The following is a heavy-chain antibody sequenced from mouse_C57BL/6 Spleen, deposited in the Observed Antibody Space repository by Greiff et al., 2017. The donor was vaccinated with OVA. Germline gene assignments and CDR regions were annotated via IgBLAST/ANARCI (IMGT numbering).Heavy chain of an antibody. D-gene: IGHD2-3*01. CDR2: INPSTGGT. Sequence: VQLQQSGPELVKPGASVKISCKASGYSFTGYYMNWVKQSPEKSLEWIGEINPSTGGTTYNQKFKAKATLTVDKSSSTAYMQLKSLTSEDSAVYYCARGIYDGYYFDYWGQGTTLTVSS. CDR1: GYSFTGYY. J-gene: IGHJ2*01. V-gene: IGHV1-42*01. CDR3: ARGIYDGYYFDY.